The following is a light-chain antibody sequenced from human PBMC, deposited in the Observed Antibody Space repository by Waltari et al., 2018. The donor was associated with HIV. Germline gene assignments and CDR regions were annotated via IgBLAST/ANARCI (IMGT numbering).Light chain of an antibody. CDR2: SNN. CDR1: SSNIGSNT. J-gene: IGLJ2*01. Sequence: QSVLTQSPSASGTPGQRVTISCSGSSSNIGSNTVNWYQQLPGTAPKLLIYSNNQRPSGVPDRFSGSKSGTSASLAISGLQSEEEADYYCAARDDSLNGFVFGGGTKLTVL. CDR3: AARDDSLNGFV. V-gene: IGLV1-44*01.